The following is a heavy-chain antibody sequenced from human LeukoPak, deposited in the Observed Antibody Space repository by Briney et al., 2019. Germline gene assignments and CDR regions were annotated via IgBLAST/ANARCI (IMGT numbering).Heavy chain of an antibody. CDR1: GGSFSGYY. J-gene: IGHJ4*02. V-gene: IGHV4-34*01. Sequence: PSETLSLTCAVYGGSFSGYYWSWIRQPPGKGLEWIGEINHSGSTNYNPSLKSRVTISVDTSKNQFSLKLSSVTAADTAVYYCARGREKVDTIVVVINDYFDYWGQGTLVTVSS. CDR2: INHSGST. CDR3: ARGREKVDTIVVVINDYFDY. D-gene: IGHD3-22*01.